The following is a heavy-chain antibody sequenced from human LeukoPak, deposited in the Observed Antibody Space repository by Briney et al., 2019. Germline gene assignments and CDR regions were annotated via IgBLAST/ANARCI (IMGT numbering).Heavy chain of an antibody. CDR2: ISTTSGSI. J-gene: IGHJ4*02. CDR3: ARVQQGWWFDF. D-gene: IGHD2-15*01. CDR1: GFTFSSYS. V-gene: IGHV3-48*02. Sequence: GGSLRLSCAASGFTFSSYSMNWVRQAPGKGLEWVSFISTTSGSIYYADSVKGRFTISRDNAKNSLSLQMNSLTDEDTAVYYCARVQQGWWFDFWGQGTLVTVSS.